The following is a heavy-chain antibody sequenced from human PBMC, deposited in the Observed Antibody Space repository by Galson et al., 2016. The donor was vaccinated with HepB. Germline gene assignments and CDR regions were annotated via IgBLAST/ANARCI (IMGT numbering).Heavy chain of an antibody. CDR3: AREGIGDYFD. Sequence: SLRLSCAASGFTFSNYWMSWVRQAPGKGLEWVANIKQDGSEKTYVDSVRGRFTISRDNAKNSVYLQMNSLTVEDTGVYYCAREGIGDYFDWGQGTVVTVSS. V-gene: IGHV3-7*01. J-gene: IGHJ4*02. D-gene: IGHD2-21*01. CDR2: IKQDGSEK. CDR1: GFTFSNYW.